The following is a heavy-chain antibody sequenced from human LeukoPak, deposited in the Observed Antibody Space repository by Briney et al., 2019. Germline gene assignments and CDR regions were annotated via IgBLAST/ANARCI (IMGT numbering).Heavy chain of an antibody. V-gene: IGHV3-30-3*01. CDR2: ISYDGSNK. CDR1: GFTFSSYA. J-gene: IGHJ5*02. CDR3: ARVRYSSSFDP. Sequence: GRSLRLSCAASGFTFSSYAMHWVRQAPGKGLEWVAVISYDGSNKYYADSVKGRFTISRDNSKNTLYLQMNSLRAEDTAVYYCARVRYSSSFDPWGQGTLVTVSS. D-gene: IGHD6-19*01.